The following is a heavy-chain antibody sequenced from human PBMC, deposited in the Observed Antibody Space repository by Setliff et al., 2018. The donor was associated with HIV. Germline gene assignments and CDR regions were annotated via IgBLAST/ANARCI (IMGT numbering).Heavy chain of an antibody. CDR2: INNDGSST. Sequence: ETLSLTCTASGFTFSTYWMHWVRQGPGKGLVWVARINNDGSSTSYADSGKGRFTISRDNAENTLYLQMNSLSPEDTAVYYCARVDESSSWCRGIDSWGQGTLVTVSS. D-gene: IGHD6-13*01. CDR3: ARVDESSSWCRGIDS. V-gene: IGHV3-74*01. J-gene: IGHJ4*02. CDR1: GFTFSTYW.